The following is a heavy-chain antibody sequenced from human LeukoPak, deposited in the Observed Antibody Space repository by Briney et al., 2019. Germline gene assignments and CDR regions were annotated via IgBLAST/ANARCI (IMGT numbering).Heavy chain of an antibody. CDR1: GYTFTSYG. J-gene: IGHJ4*02. D-gene: IGHD1-26*01. Sequence: ASVKVSCKASGYTFTSYGISWVRQAPGQGLEWMGWISAYNGNTNYAQKLQGRVTMTTDTSTSTAYMELRSLRSDDTAVYYCARDHRRVVGATGLDYWGQGTLATVSS. CDR3: ARDHRRVVGATGLDY. CDR2: ISAYNGNT. V-gene: IGHV1-18*01.